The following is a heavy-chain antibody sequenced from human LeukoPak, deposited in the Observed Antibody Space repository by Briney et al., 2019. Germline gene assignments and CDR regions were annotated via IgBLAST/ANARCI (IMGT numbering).Heavy chain of an antibody. Sequence: SETLSLTCTVSGGSISSISYYWGWIRQPPGKGLEWIGSMYHNGSTYYNPSLKSRVTISVDTSKNQFSLKLTSVTAADTAVYYCARHPSGRMWLQQGGWFDPWGQGALVTVSS. V-gene: IGHV4-39*01. CDR2: MYHNGST. J-gene: IGHJ5*02. CDR1: GGSISSISYY. CDR3: ARHPSGRMWLQQGGWFDP. D-gene: IGHD5-24*01.